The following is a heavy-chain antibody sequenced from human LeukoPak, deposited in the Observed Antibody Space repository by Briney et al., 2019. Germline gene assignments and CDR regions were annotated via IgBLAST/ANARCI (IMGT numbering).Heavy chain of an antibody. CDR1: GYTFTSYG. CDR2: ISAYNGNT. CDR3: ARGELYYDILTGYYMDFDY. J-gene: IGHJ4*02. D-gene: IGHD3-9*01. Sequence: ASVKVSCKASGYTFTSYGISWVRQAPGQGLEWMGWISAYNGNTNYAQKLQGRVTITTDTSTSTAYMELRSLRSDDTAVYYCARGELYYDILTGYYMDFDYWGQGTLVTVSS. V-gene: IGHV1-18*01.